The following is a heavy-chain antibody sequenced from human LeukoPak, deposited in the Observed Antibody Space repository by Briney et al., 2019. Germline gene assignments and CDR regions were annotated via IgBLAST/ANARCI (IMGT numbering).Heavy chain of an antibody. CDR2: IYSGGST. CDR3: ARLYSSSWSPFEYFQH. CDR1: GFTVSSNY. V-gene: IGHV3-66*01. J-gene: IGHJ1*01. D-gene: IGHD6-13*01. Sequence: GGSLRLSCAASGFTVSSNYMSWVRQAPGKGLEWVSVIYSGGSTYYADSVKGRFTISRDNSKNTLYFQMNSLRAEDTAVYYCARLYSSSWSPFEYFQHWGQGTLVTVSS.